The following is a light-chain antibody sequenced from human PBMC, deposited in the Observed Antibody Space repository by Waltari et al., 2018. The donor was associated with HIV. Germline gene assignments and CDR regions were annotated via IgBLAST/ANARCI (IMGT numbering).Light chain of an antibody. V-gene: IGLV1-47*01. J-gene: IGLJ2*01. CDR2: RNN. CDR3: AAWDDSLSGPRV. Sequence: QSVLTQPPSASGTPGQRVTISCSGSSSNTGSNYVYWYQQLPGTAPKLLIYRNNQRPSGVPDRFSGSKSGTSASLAISGLRSEDEADYYCAAWDDSLSGPRVFGGGTKVTVL. CDR1: SSNTGSNY.